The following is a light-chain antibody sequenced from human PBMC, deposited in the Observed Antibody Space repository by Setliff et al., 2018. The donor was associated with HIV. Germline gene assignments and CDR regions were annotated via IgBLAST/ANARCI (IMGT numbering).Light chain of an antibody. J-gene: IGLJ1*01. V-gene: IGLV2-14*01. CDR1: SSDVGAYNY. Sequence: QSVLTQPASVSGSPGQSITVSCTGTSSDVGAYNYVSWYQQHPGKAPKLMIYEVSNRPSGVSNRSSGSKSGNTASLTISGLQAEDEADYYCSSYTSNSTPVFGTGTKVTVL. CDR2: EVS. CDR3: SSYTSNSTPV.